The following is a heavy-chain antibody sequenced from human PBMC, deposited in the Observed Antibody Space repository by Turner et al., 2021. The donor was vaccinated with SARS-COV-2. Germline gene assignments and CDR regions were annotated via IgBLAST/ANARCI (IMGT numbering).Heavy chain of an antibody. CDR1: GFTFSDFG. J-gene: IGHJ4*02. Sequence: QVQLVESGGGVVQPGKSLRLSCAVSGFTFSDFGMHWVRQAPGKGPEWVATISYDGNERYYGYSVKGRITISRDNSRNTLSLQMRSLRAEDTAIYYCAKGRGGYVDNYFDFWGQGTLVSVSS. CDR3: AKGRGGYVDNYFDF. CDR2: ISYDGNER. V-gene: IGHV3-30*18. D-gene: IGHD5-12*01.